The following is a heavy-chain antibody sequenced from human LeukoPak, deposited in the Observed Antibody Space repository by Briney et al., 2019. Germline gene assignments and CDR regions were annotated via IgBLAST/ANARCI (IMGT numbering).Heavy chain of an antibody. CDR3: ARDRSAYNNPDN. V-gene: IGHV4-31*03. CDR2: IHYSGST. J-gene: IGHJ4*02. Sequence: PSETLSLTCSVSGGSISSGGYYWSWIRQHPGRGLEWIGYIHYSGSTFYNPSLKSRLTISVDTSKNQFSLRLSSVTAADTAVYYCARDRSAYNNPDNWGQGTLITVSS. CDR1: GGSISSGGYY. D-gene: IGHD3-16*01.